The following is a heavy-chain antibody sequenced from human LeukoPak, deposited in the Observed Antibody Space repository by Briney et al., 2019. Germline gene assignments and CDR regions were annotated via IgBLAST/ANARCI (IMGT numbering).Heavy chain of an antibody. CDR1: GYIFSDYT. Sequence: GASVKVSCKASGYIFSDYTMHWVRQAPGQRLEWMGWINGENGNTKYSQELRGRVTFTSDSSATTVYMELSSLRSEDVAVYYCAREVSSVGANYFGYWGQGTLVTVSS. J-gene: IGHJ4*02. D-gene: IGHD3-10*01. V-gene: IGHV1-3*03. CDR3: AREVSSVGANYFGY. CDR2: INGENGNT.